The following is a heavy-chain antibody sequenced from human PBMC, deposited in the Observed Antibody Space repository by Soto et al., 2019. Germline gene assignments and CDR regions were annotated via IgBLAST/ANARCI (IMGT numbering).Heavy chain of an antibody. Sequence: SETLSLTCAVSGGSISSGGYSWSWIRQPPGKGLEWIGYIYHSGSTYYNPSLKSRVTISVDRSKNQFSLKLSSVTAADTAVYYCARESVRQQLPYRLAYWGQGTLVTVSS. CDR2: IYHSGST. CDR1: GGSISSGGYS. J-gene: IGHJ4*02. CDR3: ARESVRQQLPYRLAY. D-gene: IGHD6-13*01. V-gene: IGHV4-30-2*01.